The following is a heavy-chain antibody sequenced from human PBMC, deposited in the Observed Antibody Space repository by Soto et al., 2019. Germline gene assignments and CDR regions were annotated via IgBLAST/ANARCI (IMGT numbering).Heavy chain of an antibody. Sequence: EVQLVESGGGLVQPGRSLRLSCAASGFTFDDYAMHWVRQAPGKGLEWVSGISWNSVSIGYADSVKGRFTISRDNAKNPLYLQMNSLRAEDTALYYCAKDIDYCSSTSCYGGVGFDYWGQGTLVTVSS. CDR1: GFTFDDYA. J-gene: IGHJ4*02. V-gene: IGHV3-9*01. CDR3: AKDIDYCSSTSCYGGVGFDY. CDR2: ISWNSVSI. D-gene: IGHD2-2*01.